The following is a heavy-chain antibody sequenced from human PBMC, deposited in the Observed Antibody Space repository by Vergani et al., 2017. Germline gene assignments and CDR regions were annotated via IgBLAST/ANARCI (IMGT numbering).Heavy chain of an antibody. CDR3: ARDLRLLYNRFDP. D-gene: IGHD1-14*01. CDR2: TWYDGNNK. V-gene: IGHV3-33*01. J-gene: IGHJ5*02. CDR1: GFTFNQYG. Sequence: QVQLVESGGGVVQPGRSLRLSCAASGFTFNQYGIHWVPPAPAKGLEWVAVTWYDGNNKQYADSVKGRFTISRDNSKSTMYLQMNSLRDEDTGVYYCARDLRLLYNRFDPWGQGTLVTVSS.